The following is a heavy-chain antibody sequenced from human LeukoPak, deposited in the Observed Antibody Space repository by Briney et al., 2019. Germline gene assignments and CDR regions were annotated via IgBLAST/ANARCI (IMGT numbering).Heavy chain of an antibody. CDR3: AREKIGRSLGRYSSSYDAFDI. V-gene: IGHV6-1*01. D-gene: IGHD6-6*01. Sequence: SQTLSLTCALSGDSVSSNSAAWNWVRQSPSRGLEWLGRTYYRSKWYNDYAVSVKSRITINPDTSKNQFSLQLNSVTPEDTAVYYCAREKIGRSLGRYSSSYDAFDIWGQGTMVTVSS. J-gene: IGHJ3*02. CDR1: GDSVSSNSAA. CDR2: TYYRSKWYN.